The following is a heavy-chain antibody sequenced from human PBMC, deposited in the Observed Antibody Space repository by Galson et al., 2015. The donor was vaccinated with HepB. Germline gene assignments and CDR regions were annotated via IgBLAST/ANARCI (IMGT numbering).Heavy chain of an antibody. CDR1: GYVLSSYY. CDR2: INPSGGST. V-gene: IGHV1-46*04. J-gene: IGHJ5*02. D-gene: IGHD6-19*01. CDR3: ATGIAVAGSANDH. Sequence: SVKVSCKASGYVLSSYYMHWVRQAPGQGLEWMGTINPSGGSTSYAQRLQGRVTMTRDTSTSTVYMELRSLRYEDTAVYYCATGIAVAGSANDHWGQGTLVTVSS.